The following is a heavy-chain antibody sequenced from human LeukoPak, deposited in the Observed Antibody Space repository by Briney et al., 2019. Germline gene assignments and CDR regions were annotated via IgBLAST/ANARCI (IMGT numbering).Heavy chain of an antibody. D-gene: IGHD6-13*01. Sequence: PGRSLRLSCAGSGFTFSNYWMSWVRQAPGKGPEWVANIKQDGREKHYVDSVKGRFTISRDNAKSSLYLQMNSLRAEDTAVYYCTRDEAAATNWGQGTLVTVSS. CDR1: GFTFSNYW. J-gene: IGHJ4*02. CDR3: TRDEAAATN. V-gene: IGHV3-7*01. CDR2: IKQDGREK.